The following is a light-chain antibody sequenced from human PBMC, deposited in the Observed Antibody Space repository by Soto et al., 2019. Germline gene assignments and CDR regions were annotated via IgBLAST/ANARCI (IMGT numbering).Light chain of an antibody. Sequence: QSVLSQPPSASGSPGHSVTISCTGTSNDVGGYKYVSWYQQHPGKAPKLLIYEVSKRPSGVPDRFSGSKSGNTASLTVSGLQAEDEADYYCSSYAGSNNYVFGTGTKVTVL. J-gene: IGLJ1*01. CDR3: SSYAGSNNYV. CDR2: EVS. V-gene: IGLV2-8*01. CDR1: SNDVGGYKY.